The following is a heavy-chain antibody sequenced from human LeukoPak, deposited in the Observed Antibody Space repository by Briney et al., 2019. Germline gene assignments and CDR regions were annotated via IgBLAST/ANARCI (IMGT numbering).Heavy chain of an antibody. CDR3: ARVYQSAEYYFDY. CDR1: GYYIGSGLF. V-gene: IGHV4-61*01. CDR2: IYYTGST. J-gene: IGHJ4*02. D-gene: IGHD2-2*01. Sequence: SETLSLTCDVSGYYIGSGLFWAWIRQPPGKGLEWIGYIYYTGSTEYHPSLKSRVTISLDTSKNQFSLKLTSVTAADTAVYYCARVYQSAEYYFDYWGQGNLVSVSS.